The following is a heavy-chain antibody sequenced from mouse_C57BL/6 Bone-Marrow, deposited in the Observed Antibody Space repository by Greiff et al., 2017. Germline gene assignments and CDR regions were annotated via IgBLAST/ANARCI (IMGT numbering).Heavy chain of an antibody. CDR1: GFSLNSYA. CDR3: SRSRRYFDV. Sequence: VQLVESGPGLVAPSQSLSITCTVSGFSLNSYAISWVRQPPGKGLEWIGVIWKGGGTHYNSALISRLSINKDNSKIQVFLKMNSLQTDDTARYYCSRSRRYFDVWGTGTTVTVSS. J-gene: IGHJ1*03. CDR2: IWKGGGT. V-gene: IGHV2-9-1*01.